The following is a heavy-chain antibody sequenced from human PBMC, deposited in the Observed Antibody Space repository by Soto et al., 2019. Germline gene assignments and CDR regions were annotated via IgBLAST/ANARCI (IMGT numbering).Heavy chain of an antibody. CDR3: ARRKIQLWPLES. Sequence: SETLSLTCTVSGGSISSGDYYWSWIRQPPGKGLEWIGYIYFSGTTYYNPSLKSRLNISLDTSNNQFSLRLSSVTAADTAIYYCARRKIQLWPLESWGQGTLVTVSS. V-gene: IGHV4-30-4*01. J-gene: IGHJ4*02. CDR2: IYFSGTT. CDR1: GGSISSGDYY. D-gene: IGHD1-1*01.